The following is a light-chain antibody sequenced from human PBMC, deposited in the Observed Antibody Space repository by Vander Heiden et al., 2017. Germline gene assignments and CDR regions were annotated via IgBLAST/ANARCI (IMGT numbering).Light chain of an antibody. CDR2: AAS. V-gene: IGKV1-39*01. Sequence: DIQMTQSPSSLSASVGDRVTITCRASQSISNFLNWYQQKPGKAPKLLIYAASSLQSGVPARVSGSGFGTDFTLTISSLQPEDFATYYCQQSYSTSTWTFGRGTKVEIK. CDR1: QSISNF. J-gene: IGKJ1*01. CDR3: QQSYSTSTWT.